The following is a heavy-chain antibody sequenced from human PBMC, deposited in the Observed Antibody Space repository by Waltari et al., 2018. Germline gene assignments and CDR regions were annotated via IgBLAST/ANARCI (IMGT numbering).Heavy chain of an antibody. J-gene: IGHJ5*02. D-gene: IGHD3-3*01. CDR2: IYYSGST. CDR3: ARVGYYDFWSGYYSRFDP. Sequence: QLQLQESGPGLVKPSETLSLTCTVSGGSISSSSYYWGWIRQPPGKGLEWIGSIYYSGSTYYNPSLKSRVTISVDTSKNQFSLKLSSVTAADTAVYYCARVGYYDFWSGYYSRFDPWGQGTLVTVSS. CDR1: GGSISSSSYY. V-gene: IGHV4-39*01.